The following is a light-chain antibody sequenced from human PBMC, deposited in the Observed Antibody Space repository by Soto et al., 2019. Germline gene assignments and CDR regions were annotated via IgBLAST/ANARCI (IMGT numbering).Light chain of an antibody. J-gene: IGLJ3*02. CDR2: DVS. CDR1: SSDVGGYNF. V-gene: IGLV2-14*03. Sequence: QSALTQPASVSGSPGQSITVSCTGSSSDVGGYNFVSWYQNHPGKAPKLMIYDVSNRPSGVSNRFSGSTSGNTASLTISGLQGEDEADYYCSSYTSRSTLVFGGGTKLTVL. CDR3: SSYTSRSTLV.